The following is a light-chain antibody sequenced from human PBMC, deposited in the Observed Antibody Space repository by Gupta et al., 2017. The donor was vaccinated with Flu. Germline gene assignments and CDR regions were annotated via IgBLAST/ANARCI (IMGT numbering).Light chain of an antibody. V-gene: IGKV3-20*01. CDR1: QNISSRF. Sequence: DIVLTQSPGTLSLSPGERATLSCRASQNISSRFLAWYQQKPGQAPRLLIYGASTSATPIPNRFTGSGSGTDFTLSIMRLEPEDFAVFHCHQGCRTAWTFGQGTKVEIK. CDR3: HQGCRTAWT. CDR2: GAS. J-gene: IGKJ1*01.